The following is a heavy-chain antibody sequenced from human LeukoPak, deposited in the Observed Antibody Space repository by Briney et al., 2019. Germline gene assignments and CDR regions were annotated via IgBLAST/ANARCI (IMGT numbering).Heavy chain of an antibody. J-gene: IGHJ5*02. Sequence: PSETLSLTCTVSGASISSDDYYWSWIRQPPGKGLKWIAYTRYSGSSFYNPSLKSRITISVDTSKNQFSLRLSSVTAADTAVYYCAREGRDFWSGSRGWFDPWGQGTLVTVSS. CDR1: GASISSDDYY. D-gene: IGHD3-3*01. V-gene: IGHV4-30-4*01. CDR3: AREGRDFWSGSRGWFDP. CDR2: TRYSGSS.